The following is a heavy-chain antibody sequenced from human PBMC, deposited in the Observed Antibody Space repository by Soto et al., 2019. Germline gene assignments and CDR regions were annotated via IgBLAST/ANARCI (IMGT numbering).Heavy chain of an antibody. CDR2: IWYDGSNK. J-gene: IGHJ1*01. V-gene: IGHV3-33*01. CDR3: ARDGGYSSGWYDFQH. Sequence: QVQLVESGGGVVQPGRSLRLSCAASGFTFSSYGMHWVRQAPVKGLEWVAVIWYDGSNKYYADSVKGRFTISRDNSKNTLYLQMNSLRAEDTAVYYCARDGGYSSGWYDFQHWGQGTLVTVSS. D-gene: IGHD6-19*01. CDR1: GFTFSSYG.